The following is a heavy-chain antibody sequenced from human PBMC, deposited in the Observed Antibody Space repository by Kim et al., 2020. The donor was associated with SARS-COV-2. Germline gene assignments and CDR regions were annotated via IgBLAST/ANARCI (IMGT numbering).Heavy chain of an antibody. CDR2: IYHSGST. V-gene: IGHV4-30-2*01. Sequence: SETLSLTCAVSGGSISSGGYSWSWIRQPPGKGLEWIGYIYHSGSTYYNPSLKSRVTISVDRSKNQFSLKLSSVTAADTAVYYCARVKVGAFDIWGQGTMVTVSS. J-gene: IGHJ3*02. CDR3: ARVKVGAFDI. D-gene: IGHD1-26*01. CDR1: GGSISSGGYS.